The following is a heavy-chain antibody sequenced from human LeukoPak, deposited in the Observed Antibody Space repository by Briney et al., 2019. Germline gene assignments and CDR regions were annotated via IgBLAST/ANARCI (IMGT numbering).Heavy chain of an antibody. Sequence: GGSLRLSCAASGFTVSSNYMNWARQAPVKGLEWVSVIYSGGSTYYADSVKGRFTISRDNSKNTLYLQMNSLRAEDTAVYYCARGQMATTYYYYYGMDVWGQGTTVTVSS. J-gene: IGHJ6*02. CDR2: IYSGGST. CDR1: GFTVSSNY. CDR3: ARGQMATTYYYYYGMDV. D-gene: IGHD5-24*01. V-gene: IGHV3-53*01.